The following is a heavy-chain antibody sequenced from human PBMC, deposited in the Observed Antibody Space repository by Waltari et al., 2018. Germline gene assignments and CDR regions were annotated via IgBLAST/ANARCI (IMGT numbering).Heavy chain of an antibody. J-gene: IGHJ5*02. V-gene: IGHV4-59*02. D-gene: IGHD2-2*01. CDR1: GGSVASSY. Sequence: QVQLQESGPGLVKSSETLSLTCDIPGGSVASSYWHWIRQPLGKGLEWIGYTTYSGVTNYSPSLKSRVTISVESPKNQVSLRLTSVTAADTATYFCARSPSKAFFDPWGPGILVTVSS. CDR3: ARSPSKAFFDP. CDR2: TTYSGVT.